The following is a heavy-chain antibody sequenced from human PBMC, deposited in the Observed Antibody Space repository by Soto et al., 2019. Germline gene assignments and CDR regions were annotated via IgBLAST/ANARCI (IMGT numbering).Heavy chain of an antibody. CDR1: GFTFSSYT. CDR3: ADPEEDAFAI. J-gene: IGHJ3*02. V-gene: IGHV3-30-3*02. Sequence: QVQLVESGGGVVQPGRSLRLSCAVSGFTFSSYTLHWVRQAPGKGLEWVAVISYDGSNKYYADSVRGRFSISRDNSKNTLYLQMNSLRAEDTAVYHCADPEEDAFAIWGQGTMVTVSS. CDR2: ISYDGSNK.